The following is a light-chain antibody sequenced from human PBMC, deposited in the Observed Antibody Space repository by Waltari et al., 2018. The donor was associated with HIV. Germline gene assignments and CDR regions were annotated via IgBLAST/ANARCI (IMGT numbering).Light chain of an antibody. CDR1: TSTTGAGID. Sequence: HSVLTHPPPLSRAPGHTVAISCTCTTSTTGAGIDLHCYQQFPGAPPKLFIYSNTNRPSGVPDRFSGSKSGSAASLAIGGLQADDEAEYYCQSYDKSLSGWVFGGGTKVTVL. CDR3: QSYDKSLSGWV. J-gene: IGLJ3*02. V-gene: IGLV1-40*01. CDR2: SNT.